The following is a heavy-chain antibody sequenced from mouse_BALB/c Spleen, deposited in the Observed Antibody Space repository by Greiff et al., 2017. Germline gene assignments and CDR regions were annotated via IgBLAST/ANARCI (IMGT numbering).Heavy chain of an antibody. CDR3: ARSGDGYYGAMDY. Sequence: QVQLQQSGAELVKPGASVKLSCKASGYTFTSYWMHWVKQRPGQGLEWIGEINPSNGRTNYNEKFKSKATLTVDKSSSTAYMQLSSLTSEDSAVYYCARSGDGYYGAMDYWGQGTSVTVSS. CDR1: GYTFTSYW. V-gene: IGHV1S81*02. CDR2: INPSNGRT. D-gene: IGHD2-3*01. J-gene: IGHJ4*01.